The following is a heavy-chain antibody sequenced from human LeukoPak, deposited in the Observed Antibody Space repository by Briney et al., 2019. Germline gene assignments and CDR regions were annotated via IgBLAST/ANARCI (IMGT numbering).Heavy chain of an antibody. V-gene: IGHV4-59*12. CDR2: IHYTGST. CDR1: GGSISSYY. J-gene: IGHJ6*03. CDR3: ARGQYGYYYYYMDV. Sequence: PSETLSLTCTVSGGSISSYYWSWIRQSPGKGLECIGYIHYTGSTNYNPSLKSRVTISVDTSKNQFSLKLSSVTAADTAVYYCARGQYGYYYYYMDVWGKGTTVTVSS. D-gene: IGHD3-10*01.